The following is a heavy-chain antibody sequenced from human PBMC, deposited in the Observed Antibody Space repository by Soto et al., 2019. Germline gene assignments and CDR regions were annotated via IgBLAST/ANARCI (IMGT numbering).Heavy chain of an antibody. V-gene: IGHV3-48*03. CDR1: GFTFNTYE. J-gene: IGHJ4*02. Sequence: EVQLVESGGGLVQPGESLRLSCAAAGFTFNTYEMNWVRQAPGKGLEWVATISSRGTSIFYADSVKGRFSISRDNDNDSVSLLMNNLRVDDTAVYYCARDRGYNTGWYGEALDLWGQGTLVTVSS. D-gene: IGHD6-19*01. CDR3: ARDRGYNTGWYGEALDL. CDR2: ISSRGTSI.